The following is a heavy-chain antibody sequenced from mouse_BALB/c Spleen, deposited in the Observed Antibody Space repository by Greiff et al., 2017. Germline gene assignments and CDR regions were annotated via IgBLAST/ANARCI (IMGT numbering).Heavy chain of an antibody. J-gene: IGHJ3*01. V-gene: IGHV5-6-3*01. CDR2: INSNGGST. CDR1: GFTFSSYG. Sequence: DVKLVESGGGLVQPGGSLKLSCAASGFTFSSYGMSWVRQTPDKRLELVATINSNGGSTYYPDSVKGRFTISRDNAKNTLYLQMSSLKSEDTAMYYCARDDGFAYWGQGTLVTVSA. CDR3: ARDDGFAY.